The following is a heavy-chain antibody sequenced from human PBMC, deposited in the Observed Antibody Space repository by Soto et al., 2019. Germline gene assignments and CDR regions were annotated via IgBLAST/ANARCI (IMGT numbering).Heavy chain of an antibody. CDR1: GFTFSKYA. J-gene: IGHJ3*02. V-gene: IGHV3-33*01. CDR3: ARDSREGAIYGAALDI. CDR2: IWYDGDKK. D-gene: IGHD1-26*01. Sequence: PGGSLRLSCEASGFTFSKYAMHWVRQPPGKGLEWVAIIWYDGDKKYYADSVKGRFTISRDNSKNTLFLEMNSLRGDDTAAYYCARDSREGAIYGAALDIWGQGTMVTVSS.